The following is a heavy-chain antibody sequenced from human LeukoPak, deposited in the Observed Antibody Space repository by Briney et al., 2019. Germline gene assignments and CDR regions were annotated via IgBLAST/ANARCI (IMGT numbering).Heavy chain of an antibody. CDR2: IQTSGTT. D-gene: IGHD6-19*01. V-gene: IGHV4-4*09. J-gene: IGHJ6*03. CDR1: GDSISGYS. Sequence: SETLPLTCTVSGDSISGYSWSWIRQSPEKGLEWIGLIQTSGTTKYNPSLKGRVSISVDTSKTQVSLKVSSVTAADTAVYYCARRVTSKAVRPNIYQFMDVWGKGTTVTVSS. CDR3: ARRVTSKAVRPNIYQFMDV.